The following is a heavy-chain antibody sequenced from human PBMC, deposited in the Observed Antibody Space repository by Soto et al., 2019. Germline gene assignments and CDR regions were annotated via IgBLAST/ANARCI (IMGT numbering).Heavy chain of an antibody. CDR3: ARDSLDYGGNSGWFDP. CDR1: GGSISSYY. D-gene: IGHD4-17*01. V-gene: IGHV4-59*01. J-gene: IGHJ5*02. CDR2: IYYSGST. Sequence: SETLSLTCTVSGGSISSYYWSWIRQPPGKGLEWIGYIYYSGSTNYNPSLKSRVTISVDTSKNQFSLKLSSVTAADTAVYYCARDSLDYGGNSGWFDPWGQGTLVTVSS.